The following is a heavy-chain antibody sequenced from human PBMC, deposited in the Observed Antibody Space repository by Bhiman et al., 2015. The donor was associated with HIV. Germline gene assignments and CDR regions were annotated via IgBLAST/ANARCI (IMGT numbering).Heavy chain of an antibody. V-gene: IGHV3-48*03. J-gene: IGHJ4*02. CDR3: ASPAFMITFGGVIAAKPFDY. D-gene: IGHD3-16*02. Sequence: EVQLVESGGGLVQPGGSLRLSCAASGFTFSSYEMNWVRQAPGKGLEWVSYISSSDSTIYYADSVKGRFTISRDNAKKSLYLQMNSLRAEDTAVYYCASPAFMITFGGVIAAKPFDYWGQGTLVTVSS. CDR2: ISSSDSTI. CDR1: GFTFSSYE.